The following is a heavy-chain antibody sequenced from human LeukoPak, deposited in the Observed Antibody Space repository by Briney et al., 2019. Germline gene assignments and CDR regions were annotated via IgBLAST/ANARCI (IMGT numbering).Heavy chain of an antibody. CDR2: ITDNGGTS. V-gene: IGHV3-23*01. D-gene: IGHD5-12*01. Sequence: GGSLRLSCAASGFTFSSYGMSWVRQAPGRGLEWVSTITDNGGTSYYADSVKGRFTISRDSSKNMLYLQMNSVRIEDTALYYCAKLIPYSGRPYDYWGQGTLVTVSS. CDR1: GFTFSSYG. J-gene: IGHJ4*02. CDR3: AKLIPYSGRPYDY.